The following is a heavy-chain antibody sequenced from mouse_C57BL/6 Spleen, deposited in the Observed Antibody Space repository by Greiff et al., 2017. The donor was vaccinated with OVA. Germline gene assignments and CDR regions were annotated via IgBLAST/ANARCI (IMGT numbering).Heavy chain of an antibody. CDR3: ARDLYGSSFDY. CDR1: GYTFTSYG. Sequence: QVQLKESGAELARPGASVKLSCKASGYTFTSYGISWVKQRTGQGLEWIGEIYPRSGNTYYNEKFKGKATLTADKSSSTAYMELRSLTSEDSAVYFCARDLYGSSFDYWGQGTTLTVSS. J-gene: IGHJ2*01. V-gene: IGHV1-81*01. CDR2: IYPRSGNT. D-gene: IGHD1-1*01.